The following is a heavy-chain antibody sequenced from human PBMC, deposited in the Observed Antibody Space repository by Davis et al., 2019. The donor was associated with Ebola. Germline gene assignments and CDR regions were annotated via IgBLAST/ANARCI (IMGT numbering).Heavy chain of an antibody. CDR1: GFTFSSYS. D-gene: IGHD6-19*01. J-gene: IGHJ4*02. V-gene: IGHV4-34*01. CDR3: ARGRRWLTGYYFDY. CDR2: IYHSGST. Sequence: ESLKISCAASGFTFSSYSMNWVRQAPGKGLEWIGYIYHSGSTNYNPSLKSRVTISVDTSKNQFSLKLSSVTAADTAVYYCARGRRWLTGYYFDYWGQGTLVTVSS.